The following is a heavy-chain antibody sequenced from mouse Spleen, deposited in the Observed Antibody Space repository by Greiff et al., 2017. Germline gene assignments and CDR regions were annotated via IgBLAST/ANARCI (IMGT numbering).Heavy chain of an antibody. CDR2: ISNGGGST. CDR1: GFTFSDYY. J-gene: IGHJ4*01. Sequence: DVKLVESGGGLVQPGGSLKLSCATSGFTFSDYYMYWVRQTPEKRLEWVAYISNGGGSTYYPDTVKGRFTISRDNAKNTLYLQMSRLKSEDTAMYYCARQHSITNAMDYWGQGTSVTVSS. D-gene: IGHD1-1*01. CDR3: ARQHSITNAMDY. V-gene: IGHV5-12*02.